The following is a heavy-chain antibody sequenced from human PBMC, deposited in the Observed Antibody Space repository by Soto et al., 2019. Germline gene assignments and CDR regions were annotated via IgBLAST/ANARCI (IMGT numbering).Heavy chain of an antibody. CDR2: INPNSGGT. Sequence: ASVKVSCKASGYTFTSYYLHWVRQAPGQGLEWLGWINPNSGGTNYAQKLQGRVTMTTDTSTSTAYMELRSLRSDDTAVYYCTTGSSGWFTDFDYWGQGTLVTVSS. J-gene: IGHJ4*02. CDR1: GYTFTSYY. CDR3: TTGSSGWFTDFDY. D-gene: IGHD6-19*01. V-gene: IGHV1-2*02.